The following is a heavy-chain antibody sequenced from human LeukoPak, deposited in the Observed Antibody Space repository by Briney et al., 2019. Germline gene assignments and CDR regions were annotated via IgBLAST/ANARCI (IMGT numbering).Heavy chain of an antibody. CDR3: AADSGAVVISY. CDR2: IIPSGGST. Sequence: ASVKVSCKASGYTFTSYYIHWVRQAPGQGLEWMGIIIPSGGSTTYAQKFQGRVTMTRDTSTSTVYMELSSLRSEDTAVYYCAADSGAVVISYWGQGTLVTVSS. J-gene: IGHJ4*02. V-gene: IGHV1-46*01. D-gene: IGHD3-22*01. CDR1: GYTFTSYY.